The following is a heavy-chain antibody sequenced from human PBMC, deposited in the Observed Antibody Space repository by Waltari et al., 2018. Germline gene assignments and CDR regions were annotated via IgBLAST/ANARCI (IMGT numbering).Heavy chain of an antibody. D-gene: IGHD6-19*01. Sequence: QVQLVQSGAEVKKPGASVKVSCKASGYTFTGYYMHWVRQAPGQGLEWMGRINPNSGGTNYAQKFQGRVTMTRDTSISTAYMELSRLRSDDTAVYYCGRPSKGAVAGGTFDIWGQGTMVTVSS. CDR3: GRPSKGAVAGGTFDI. CDR2: INPNSGGT. CDR1: GYTFTGYY. V-gene: IGHV1-2*06. J-gene: IGHJ3*02.